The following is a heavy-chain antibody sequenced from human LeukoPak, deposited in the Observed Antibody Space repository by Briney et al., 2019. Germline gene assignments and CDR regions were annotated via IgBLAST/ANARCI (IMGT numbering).Heavy chain of an antibody. Sequence: SETLSLTCTVSGGSISSSSYYWGWIRQPPGKGLEWIGYIYYSGSTNYNPSLKSRVTISVDTSKNQFSLKLSSVTAADTAVYYCARVMSYLGEWDPFDPWGQGTLVTVSS. CDR1: GGSISSSSYY. CDR3: ARVMSYLGEWDPFDP. V-gene: IGHV4-61*05. CDR2: IYYSGST. J-gene: IGHJ5*02. D-gene: IGHD1-26*01.